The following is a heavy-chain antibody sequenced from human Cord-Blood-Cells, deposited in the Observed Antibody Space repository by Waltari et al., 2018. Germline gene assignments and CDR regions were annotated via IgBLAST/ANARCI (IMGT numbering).Heavy chain of an antibody. Sequence: QVQLVQSGAEVKKPGSSVKVSCKASGGTFSSYAISWVRQAPGQGLEWMGGIIPIFGTANYAQKFQGRVTITADESTSTAYMELSSLRSEDTAVYYCARDPGNYYGSGSYHNYFDYWGQGTLVTVSS. CDR2: IIPIFGTA. CDR1: GGTFSSYA. CDR3: ARDPGNYYGSGSYHNYFDY. J-gene: IGHJ4*02. V-gene: IGHV1-69*01. D-gene: IGHD3-10*01.